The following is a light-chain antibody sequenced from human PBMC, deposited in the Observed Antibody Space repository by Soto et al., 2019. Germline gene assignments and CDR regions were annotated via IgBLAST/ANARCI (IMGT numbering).Light chain of an antibody. J-gene: IGLJ1*01. V-gene: IGLV2-14*01. CDR1: SSDVGGYNY. Sequence: QSALTQPASVSGSPGQSITISCTGTSSDVGGYNYVSWYQQHPGKAPKLMIYEVSNRPSGVSNRFSGSKSGNTASLTISGLQAEDEADYYCSSYTSSSPPLYVFGTGTKVTVL. CDR2: EVS. CDR3: SSYTSSSPPLYV.